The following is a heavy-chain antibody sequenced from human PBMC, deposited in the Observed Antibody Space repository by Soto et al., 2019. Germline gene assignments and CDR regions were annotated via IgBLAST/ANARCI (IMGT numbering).Heavy chain of an antibody. CDR1: GYTFTTYG. J-gene: IGHJ4*02. CDR2: IGAYNGNA. D-gene: IGHD6-19*01. Sequence: ASVKVSCKASGYTFTTYGISWVRQAPGQGLEWMGWIGAYNGNANYAQNFQGRDTMTTDTSTTTAFMELRSLRSDDTAMYYCARDFIAVSGPDYWGQGTQVTVSS. V-gene: IGHV1-18*01. CDR3: ARDFIAVSGPDY.